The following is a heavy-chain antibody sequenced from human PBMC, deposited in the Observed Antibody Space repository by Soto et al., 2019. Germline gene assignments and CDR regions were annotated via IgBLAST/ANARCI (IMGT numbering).Heavy chain of an antibody. V-gene: IGHV3-73*01. CDR2: IRNKANGYAT. CDR3: ARQGVALDLDF. D-gene: IGHD2-21*01. J-gene: IGHJ4*02. Sequence: GGSLRLSCAASGFTFNIAAIHWVRQASGKGLEWVGLIRNKANGYATAYAPSVKGRITVSRDDSKNMAFLEMNSLKTEDTAVYYWARQGVALDLDFWGQGP. CDR1: GFTFNIAA.